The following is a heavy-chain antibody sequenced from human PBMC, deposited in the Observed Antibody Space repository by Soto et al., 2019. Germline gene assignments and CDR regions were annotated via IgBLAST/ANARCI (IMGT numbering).Heavy chain of an antibody. CDR2: ISDRGDTT. CDR1: GFTISRDA. J-gene: IGHJ4*02. D-gene: IGHD1-1*01. CDR3: AKDKPGTTSFDY. V-gene: IGHV3-23*01. Sequence: GGSLRLSCAASGFTISRDAMSWVRQAPGKGLEWVSAISDRGDTTHYADSVKGRFTISRDTSKSTLYLQMNTVRAEDTAVYYCAKDKPGTTSFDYWGRGTPVTVSS.